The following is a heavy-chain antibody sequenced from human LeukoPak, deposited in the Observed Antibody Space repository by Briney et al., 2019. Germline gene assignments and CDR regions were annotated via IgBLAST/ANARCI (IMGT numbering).Heavy chain of an antibody. V-gene: IGHV3-33*01. Sequence: PGTSLRLSCAASAFSFSNYSMHWVRQAPGKGLEWVALICDDGSNRYYGDFVKGRFTISRDNFKNTLFLQMNRLRAEDTGLYDCARRANDAFDIWGQGTMVTVS. J-gene: IGHJ3*02. CDR2: ICDDGSNR. CDR3: ARRANDAFDI. CDR1: AFSFSNYS.